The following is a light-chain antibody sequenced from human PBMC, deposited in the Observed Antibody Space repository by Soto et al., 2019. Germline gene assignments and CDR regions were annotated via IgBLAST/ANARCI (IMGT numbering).Light chain of an antibody. CDR1: SSDVCGYNY. CDR2: DVG. J-gene: IGLJ1*01. Sequence: QSVLTQPASVSGSPGQSITISCTGTSSDVCGYNYVSWYQQHPGKAPKLMIYDVGNRPSGVSNRFSGSKSGNTASLTISGLQAEDEADYYCSSYTSNSTLNYVFGTGTKVTVL. CDR3: SSYTSNSTLNYV. V-gene: IGLV2-14*01.